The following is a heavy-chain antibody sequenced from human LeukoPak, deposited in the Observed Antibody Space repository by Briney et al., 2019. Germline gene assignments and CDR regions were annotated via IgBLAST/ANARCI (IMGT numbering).Heavy chain of an antibody. J-gene: IGHJ4*02. V-gene: IGHV3-53*04. Sequence: PGGSLRLSCAASGFTVSTNCMTRVRQAPGKGLEWVSTIYSGGTTYYADSVMGRFTISRHNSRNTLYLQMNSLRAEDTAVYYCARVDTVMAYYFDLWGQGTLVTVSS. CDR2: IYSGGTT. D-gene: IGHD5-18*01. CDR3: ARVDTVMAYYFDL. CDR1: GFTVSTNC.